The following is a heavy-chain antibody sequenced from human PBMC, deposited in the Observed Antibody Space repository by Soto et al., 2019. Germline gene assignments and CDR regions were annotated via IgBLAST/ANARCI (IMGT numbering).Heavy chain of an antibody. CDR2: ISGSGAST. CDR3: AHFDWFIDY. J-gene: IGHJ4*02. V-gene: IGHV3-23*01. D-gene: IGHD3-9*01. Sequence: PGGSLRLSCAASGFTFSSYAMSWVRQAPGKGLEWVSAISGSGASTYYADSVKGRFTISRDNSKNTLYLQMNGLRAEDTAVYYCAHFDWFIDYWGQGTLVTVSS. CDR1: GFTFSSYA.